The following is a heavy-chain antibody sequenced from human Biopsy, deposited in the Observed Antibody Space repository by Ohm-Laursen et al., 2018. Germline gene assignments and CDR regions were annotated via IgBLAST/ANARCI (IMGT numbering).Heavy chain of an antibody. CDR3: AKQGIRGYYEY. CDR2: IYYTGNT. J-gene: IGHJ4*02. Sequence: SDTLSLTCAVSGVSISSSASYWGWFRQSPGMGLVWIENIYYTGNTYYNPSLDSRLTISEDTSKNHFSLKLSSVTAADTAVYYCAKQGIRGYYEYWGQGSLVTVSS. V-gene: IGHV4-39*01. CDR1: GVSISSSASY. D-gene: IGHD3-22*01.